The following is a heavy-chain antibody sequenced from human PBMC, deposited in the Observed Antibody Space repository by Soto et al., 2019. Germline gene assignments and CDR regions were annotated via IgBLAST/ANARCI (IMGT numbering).Heavy chain of an antibody. CDR2: ITGTGSNT. J-gene: IGHJ4*02. CDR3: AKPMQQWLVQPDSFDY. V-gene: IGHV3-23*01. CDR1: GFTFSDYA. Sequence: EVQLLESGGGLVQPGGSLRLSCAASGFTFSDYAMTWVRQAPGKGLAWVSVITGTGSNTYYADSVKGRFTISRDNSKNTLYLQMNSLRAEDAAVYYCAKPMQQWLVQPDSFDYWGQGTLVTVSS. D-gene: IGHD5-18*01.